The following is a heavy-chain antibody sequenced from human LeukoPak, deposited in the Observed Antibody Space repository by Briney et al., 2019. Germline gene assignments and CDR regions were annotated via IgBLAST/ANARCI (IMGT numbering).Heavy chain of an antibody. CDR2: INPNSGGT. Sequence: ASVKVSCKASGYTFTGYYMHWVRQAPGQGLKWMGWINPNSGGTNYAQKFQGWVTMTRDTSISTAYMELSRLRSDDTAVYYCARAPVPNYDILTGFDPWGQGTLVTVSS. CDR1: GYTFTGYY. J-gene: IGHJ5*02. V-gene: IGHV1-2*04. CDR3: ARAPVPNYDILTGFDP. D-gene: IGHD3-9*01.